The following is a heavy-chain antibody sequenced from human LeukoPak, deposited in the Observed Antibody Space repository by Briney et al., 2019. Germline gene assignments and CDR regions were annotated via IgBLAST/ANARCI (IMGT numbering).Heavy chain of an antibody. Sequence: GGSLRLSCAASGFTFSSYAMSWVRQAPGKGLEWVSTISGSGGTTYYADSVKGRFTISRDNSKNTLYLQMNSLRAEDTAVYYCAKDRKAATGTPEYWGQGTLVTVSS. V-gene: IGHV3-23*01. CDR3: AKDRKAATGTPEY. D-gene: IGHD6-13*01. CDR2: ISGSGGTT. J-gene: IGHJ4*02. CDR1: GFTFSSYA.